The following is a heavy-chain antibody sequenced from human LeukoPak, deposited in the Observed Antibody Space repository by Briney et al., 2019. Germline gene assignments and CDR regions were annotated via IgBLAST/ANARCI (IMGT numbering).Heavy chain of an antibody. CDR2: INHSGST. V-gene: IGHV4-34*01. CDR1: GGSFSGYY. D-gene: IGHD3-3*01. CDR3: ARREVRAVRFFWYFDL. Sequence: SETLSLTCAVYGGSFSGYYWSWIRQPPGKGLEWIGEINHSGSTNYNPSLKSRVTISVDTSKNQFSLKLSSVTAADTAVYYCARREVRAVRFFWYFDLWGRGTLVTVSS. J-gene: IGHJ2*01.